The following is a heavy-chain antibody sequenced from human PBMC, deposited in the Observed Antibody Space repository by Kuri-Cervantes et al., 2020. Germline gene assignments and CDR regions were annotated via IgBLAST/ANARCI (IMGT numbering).Heavy chain of an antibody. CDR1: GGSISSGDYY. V-gene: IGHV4-39*07. CDR2: INHSGST. J-gene: IGHJ4*02. CDR3: ARRGREGATLDY. Sequence: ESLKISCTVSGGSISSGDYYWSWIRQPPGKGLEWIGEINHSGSTNYNPSLKSRVTISVDTSKNQFFLKLSSVTAADTAVYYCARRGREGATLDYWGQGTLVTVSS. D-gene: IGHD1-26*01.